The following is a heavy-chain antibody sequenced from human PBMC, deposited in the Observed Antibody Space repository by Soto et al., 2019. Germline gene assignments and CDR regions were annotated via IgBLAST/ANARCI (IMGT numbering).Heavy chain of an antibody. CDR2: LGLIPLHT. CDR3: AAYADGTYRPPYDY. CDR1: GSTFTSSF. V-gene: IGHV3-23*01. Sequence: PGGSLRLSCAASGSTFTSSFIAWVRRPPWRGLEWISSLGLIPLHTFYADSVKGRFTISRDNPRTTLYLEMTGLTFDETAVYYCAAYADGTYRPPYDYSGRLTQVTVCS. J-gene: IGHJ4*02. D-gene: IGHD3-16*02.